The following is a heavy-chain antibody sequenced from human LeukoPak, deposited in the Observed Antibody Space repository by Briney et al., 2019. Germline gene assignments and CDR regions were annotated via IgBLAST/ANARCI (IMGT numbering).Heavy chain of an antibody. CDR3: ARGPWASGTQITFLDL. D-gene: IGHD3-10*01. CDR2: INTNTGNP. Sequence: ATVKVSCKASGYTFTSYAMNWVRQAPGQGLEWMGWINTNTGNPTYAQGFTGRFVFSLDTSVSTAYLQISSLKAEDTAVYYCARGPWASGTQITFLDLWGRGTLVTVSS. J-gene: IGHJ2*01. CDR1: GYTFTSYA. V-gene: IGHV7-4-1*02.